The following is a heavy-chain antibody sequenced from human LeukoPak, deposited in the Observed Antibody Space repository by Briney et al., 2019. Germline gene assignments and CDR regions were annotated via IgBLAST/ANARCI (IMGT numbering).Heavy chain of an antibody. Sequence: SETLSLTCTVSGGSISSYYWSWIRQPAGKGLEWIGRIYTSGSTNYNPSLKSRVTMSVDTSKNQFSLKLSSVTAADTAVYYCARLGRSGDLEGYFDYWGQGTLVTVSS. CDR2: IYTSGST. D-gene: IGHD2-21*02. CDR1: GGSISSYY. J-gene: IGHJ4*02. V-gene: IGHV4-4*07. CDR3: ARLGRSGDLEGYFDY.